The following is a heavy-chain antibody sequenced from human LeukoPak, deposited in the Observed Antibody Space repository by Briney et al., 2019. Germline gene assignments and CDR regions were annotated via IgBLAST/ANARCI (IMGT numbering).Heavy chain of an antibody. Sequence: GASVKVSCKASGYTFTSYGISWVRQAPGQGLEWMGWIGAYNGNTNYAQKLQGRVTMTTDTSTSTAYMELRSLRSDDTAVYYCARDREGRDYYDSSGYGYFQHWGQGTLVTVSS. V-gene: IGHV1-18*01. CDR2: IGAYNGNT. CDR1: GYTFTSYG. J-gene: IGHJ1*01. D-gene: IGHD3-22*01. CDR3: ARDREGRDYYDSSGYGYFQH.